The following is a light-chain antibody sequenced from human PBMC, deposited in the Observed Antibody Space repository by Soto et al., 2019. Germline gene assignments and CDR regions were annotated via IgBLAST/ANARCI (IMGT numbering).Light chain of an antibody. Sequence: EIVMTQSPATLSVSPGERATVFCRASQSVSSRLAWYQQKPAQAPRLLIYDASTRATGIPARFSGSGSGTEFTRTISSLQSEDFAVYYCQQYKNWPPEYTFGQGTKLEIK. J-gene: IGKJ2*01. CDR3: QQYKNWPPEYT. CDR2: DAS. V-gene: IGKV3-15*01. CDR1: QSVSSR.